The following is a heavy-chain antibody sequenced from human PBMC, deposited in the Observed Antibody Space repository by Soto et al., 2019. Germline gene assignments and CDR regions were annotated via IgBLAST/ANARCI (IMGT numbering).Heavy chain of an antibody. D-gene: IGHD3-10*01. Sequence: QVQLVQSGAEVKKPGSSVKVSCKASGGTSNNNANSWVRQAPGQGLEWMGGIVPVFGTANYAQKFKGRVRITAVESTRTLNMELSSLRSEDTAVYYCATLQGSGTYYDDDYWGQGTLVTVSS. V-gene: IGHV1-69*01. CDR1: GGTSNNNA. CDR3: ATLQGSGTYYDDDY. CDR2: IVPVFGTA. J-gene: IGHJ4*02.